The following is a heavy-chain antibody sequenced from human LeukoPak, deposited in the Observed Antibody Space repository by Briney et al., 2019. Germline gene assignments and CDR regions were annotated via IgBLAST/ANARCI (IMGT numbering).Heavy chain of an antibody. D-gene: IGHD3-3*01. CDR3: ARDRRGFWSGYDY. J-gene: IGHJ4*02. CDR2: IRYDGSNK. CDR1: GFTFTNYW. V-gene: IGHV3-30*02. Sequence: GGSLRLSCAASGFTFTNYWMSWVRQAPGKGLEWVAFIRYDGSNKYYADSVKGRFTISRDNSKNTLYLQMGSLRAEDMAVYYCARDRRGFWSGYDYWGQGTLVTVSS.